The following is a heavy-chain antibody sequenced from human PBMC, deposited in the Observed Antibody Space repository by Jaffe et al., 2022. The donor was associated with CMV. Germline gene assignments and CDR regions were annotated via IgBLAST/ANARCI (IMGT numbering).Heavy chain of an antibody. Sequence: QVQLQESGPGLVKPSETLSLTCTVSGGSISSYYWSWIRQPPGKGLEWIGYIYYSGSTNYNPSLKSRVTISVDTSKNQFSLKLSSVTAADTAVYYCARDIPGIAAAGTGPLVRWFDPWGQGTLVTVSS. CDR2: IYYSGST. CDR3: ARDIPGIAAAGTGPLVRWFDP. CDR1: GGSISSYY. D-gene: IGHD6-13*01. V-gene: IGHV4-59*01. J-gene: IGHJ5*02.